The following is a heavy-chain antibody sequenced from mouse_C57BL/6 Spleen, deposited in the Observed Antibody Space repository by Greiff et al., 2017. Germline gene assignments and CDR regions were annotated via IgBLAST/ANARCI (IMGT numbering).Heavy chain of an antibody. V-gene: IGHV2-2*01. CDR2: IWSGGST. D-gene: IGHD2-4*01. CDR1: GFSFTSYG. CDR3: ARHYDYDVGAMDY. Sequence: VQLLESGPGLVQPSPCLSISCTVSGFSFTSYGVHWVRQSPGQGLEWLGVIWSGGSTDYNAAFISRLSISKNNSKSQVFFKMNSLQADDTAIYYCARHYDYDVGAMDYWGQGTSVTVSS. J-gene: IGHJ4*01.